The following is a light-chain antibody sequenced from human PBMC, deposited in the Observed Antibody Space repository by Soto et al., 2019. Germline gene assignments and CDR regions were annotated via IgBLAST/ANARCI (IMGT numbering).Light chain of an antibody. CDR1: GNDVGAYNY. CDR2: GVT. J-gene: IGLJ1*01. V-gene: IGLV2-11*01. Sequence: QSVLTQPRSVSGSPGQSVTISCTGTGNDVGAYNYVSWYQQHPGKAPKLLIHGVTRRPSGVSSRFSASKSAYTASLTISGLQAEDEANYYCSSFTTSYFYVFGPGTKVTVL. CDR3: SSFTTSYFYV.